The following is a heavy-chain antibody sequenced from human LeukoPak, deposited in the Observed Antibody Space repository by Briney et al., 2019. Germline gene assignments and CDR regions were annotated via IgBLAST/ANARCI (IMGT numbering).Heavy chain of an antibody. V-gene: IGHV4-59*12. CDR1: GDSISSYY. CDR3: ARDGRDSSL. CDR2: IYYSGST. J-gene: IGHJ4*02. D-gene: IGHD1-26*01. Sequence: PSETLSLTCTVSGDSISSYYWSWIRQPPGKGLEWIGYIYYSGSTNYNPSLKSRVTISVDTSKNQFSLKLSSVTAADTAVYYCARDGRDSSLWGQGTLVTVSS.